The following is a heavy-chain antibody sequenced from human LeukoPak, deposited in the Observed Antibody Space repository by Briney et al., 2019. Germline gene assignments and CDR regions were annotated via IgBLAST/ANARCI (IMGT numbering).Heavy chain of an antibody. CDR1: GYTLTELS. V-gene: IGHV1-24*01. J-gene: IGHJ4*02. CDR2: FDPEDGET. D-gene: IGHD3-22*01. Sequence: ASVKVSCKVSGYTLTELSMHWVRQAHGKGLEWMGGFDPEDGETIYAQKFQGRVTMTEDTSTDTAYMELSSLRSEDTAVYYCATYGNYYDSSGPFDYWGQGTLVTVSS. CDR3: ATYGNYYDSSGPFDY.